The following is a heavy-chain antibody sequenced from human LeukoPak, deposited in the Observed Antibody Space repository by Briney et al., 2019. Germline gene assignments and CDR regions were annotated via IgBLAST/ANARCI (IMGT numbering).Heavy chain of an antibody. V-gene: IGHV1-18*01. J-gene: IGHJ4*02. CDR2: ISAYNGNT. CDR3: ARVQIGYSSSWPDY. CDR1: GYTFTSYG. D-gene: IGHD6-13*01. Sequence: GASVKVSCKASGYTFTSYGISWVRQAPGQGLEWMGWISAYNGNTNYAQKLQGRVTMSTDTSTSTAYMELRSLRSDDTAVYYCARVQIGYSSSWPDYWGQGTLVTVSS.